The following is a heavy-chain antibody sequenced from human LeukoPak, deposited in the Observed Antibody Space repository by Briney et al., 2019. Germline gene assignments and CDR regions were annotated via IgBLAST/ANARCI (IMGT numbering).Heavy chain of an antibody. CDR3: ASDDYGDYGNFDY. D-gene: IGHD4-17*01. Sequence: GGSLRLSYAASGFTFSSYSMNWVRQAPGKGLEWVSYISSSSSTIYYADSVKGRFTISRDNAKNSLYLQMNSLRAEDTAVYYCASDDYGDYGNFDYWGQGTLVTVSS. CDR2: ISSSSSTI. V-gene: IGHV3-48*01. J-gene: IGHJ4*02. CDR1: GFTFSSYS.